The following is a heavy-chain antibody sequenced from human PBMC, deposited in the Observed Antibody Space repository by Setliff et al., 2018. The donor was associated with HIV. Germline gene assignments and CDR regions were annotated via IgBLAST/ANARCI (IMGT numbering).Heavy chain of an antibody. CDR3: ARGGTAAVNPNFDY. D-gene: IGHD6-13*01. CDR1: GFTFNSYS. CDR2: ISANSTYI. J-gene: IGHJ4*02. V-gene: IGHV3-21*01. Sequence: KTGGSLRLSCEAPGFTFNSYSMNWVRQAPGKGLEWVSSISANSTYIYYADSLKGRFTISRDNAKNSLSLQMNSLRAEDTAVYFCARGGTAAVNPNFDYWGQGMLVTVSS.